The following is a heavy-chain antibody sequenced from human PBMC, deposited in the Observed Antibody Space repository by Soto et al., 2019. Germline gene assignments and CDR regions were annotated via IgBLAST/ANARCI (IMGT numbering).Heavy chain of an antibody. CDR2: ISAYNGNT. CDR1: GYTFTSYG. CDR3: ARDSARYCSGGSCYPSV. D-gene: IGHD2-15*01. Sequence: ASVKVSCKASGYTFTSYGISWVRQAPGQGLEWMGWISAYNGNTNYAQKLQGRVTMTTDTSTTTAYMELKSLRSVDTAVYYCARDSARYCSGGSCYPSVWGQGTLVTVSS. V-gene: IGHV1-18*01. J-gene: IGHJ4*02.